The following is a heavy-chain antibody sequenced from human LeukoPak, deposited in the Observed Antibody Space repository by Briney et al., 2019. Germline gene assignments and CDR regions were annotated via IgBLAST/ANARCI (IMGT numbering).Heavy chain of an antibody. V-gene: IGHV4-39*01. J-gene: IGHJ4*02. CDR2: IYYSGST. Sequence: SETLSLTCTVSGGSISSSSYYWGWIRQTPGKGLEWIGSIYYSGSTYYNPSLKNRVTISVDTSKNQFSLKLSSVTAADTAVYYCAIHSRPLLDYWGQGALVTVSS. CDR3: AIHSRPLLDY. CDR1: GGSISSSSYY. D-gene: IGHD6-13*01.